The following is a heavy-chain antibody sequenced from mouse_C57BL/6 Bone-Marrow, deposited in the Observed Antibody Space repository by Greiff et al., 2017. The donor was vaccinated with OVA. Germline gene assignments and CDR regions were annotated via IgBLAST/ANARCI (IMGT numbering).Heavy chain of an antibody. J-gene: IGHJ3*01. V-gene: IGHV8-8*01. D-gene: IGHD2-5*01. CDR1: GFSLSTFGMG. Sequence: QVTLKVSGPGILQPSQTLSLTCSFSGFSLSTFGMGVGWIRQPPGKGLEWLAHIWWDDDKYYNPALKSRITISKDTSKNQVFLKIANVDTADTATYYCARIAFYNSNYEGCSYWGQGTLVTVSA. CDR3: ARIAFYNSNYEGCSY. CDR2: IWWDDDK.